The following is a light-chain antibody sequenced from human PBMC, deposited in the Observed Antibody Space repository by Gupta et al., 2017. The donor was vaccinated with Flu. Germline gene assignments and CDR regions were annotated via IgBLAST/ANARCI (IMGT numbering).Light chain of an antibody. CDR2: GAY. CDR3: QQYVTAPPEVT. CDR1: QRGT. J-gene: IGKJ3*01. V-gene: IGKV3-20*01. Sequence: PGTLSLSPGEAATLSCRASQRGTIAWYQQKPGQAPRLLIYGAYHRAAGIPDRFSGSGSGTDFILTISRLEPEDFALYYCQQYVTAPPEVTFGPGTKVDVK.